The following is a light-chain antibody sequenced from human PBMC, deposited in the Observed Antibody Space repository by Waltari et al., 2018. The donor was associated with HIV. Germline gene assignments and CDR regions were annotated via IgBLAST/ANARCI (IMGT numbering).Light chain of an antibody. V-gene: IGKV4-1*01. CDR3: QRYYSTPPWT. CDR1: QSVLFSSNNKNY. J-gene: IGKJ1*01. CDR2: WAS. Sequence: IVMTQSPDSLAVSLGERATINCKSSQSVLFSSNNKNYLAWYQQKPRQPPKLLIYWASTRESGVPDRFSGSGSGTDFTLTISSLQAEDVAVYYCQRYYSTPPWTFGHGTKVEIK.